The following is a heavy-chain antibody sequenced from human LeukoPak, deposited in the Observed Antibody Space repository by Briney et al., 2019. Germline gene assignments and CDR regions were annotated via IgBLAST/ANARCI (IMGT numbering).Heavy chain of an antibody. V-gene: IGHV3-74*01. CDR2: IKTDGSTT. CDR1: GFTFSSSW. D-gene: IGHD3-16*01. Sequence: GGSLRLSCAVSGFTFSSSWMHWVRQAPGKGLVWVSHIKTDGSTTAYADSVKGRFTISRDNAKNTLYLQMSNLRAEDTAVYFCARGGGLDVWGQGATVTVSS. CDR3: ARGGGLDV. J-gene: IGHJ6*02.